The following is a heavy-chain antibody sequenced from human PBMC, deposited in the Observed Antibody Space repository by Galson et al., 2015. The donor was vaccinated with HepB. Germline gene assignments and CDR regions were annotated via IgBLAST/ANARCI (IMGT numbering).Heavy chain of an antibody. D-gene: IGHD1-1*01. J-gene: IGHJ5*02. CDR1: GFTFSTYA. CDR3: ARSRSVAEIGRNCFDP. CDR2: INDVSSHI. V-gene: IGHV3-21*04. Sequence: SLRLSCAASGFTFSTYAMSWVRQAPGKGLEWVSSINDVSSHIYYAQSVRGRLTISRDDASDSVYLQMTSLRENDTATYYYARSRSVAEIGRNCFDPWGRGTLVIVSS.